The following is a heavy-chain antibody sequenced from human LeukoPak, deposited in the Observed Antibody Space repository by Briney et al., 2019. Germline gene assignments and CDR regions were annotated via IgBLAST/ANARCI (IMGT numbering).Heavy chain of an antibody. V-gene: IGHV3-11*01. D-gene: IGHD2-15*01. J-gene: IGHJ5*02. CDR1: GFTFSDYY. CDR2: ISSSGSTI. Sequence: GGSLRLSCAASGFTFSDYYMSWIRQAPGKGLEWVSYISSSGSTIYYADSVKGRFTISRDNAKNSLYLQMNSLRAEDTAVYYCARDPTVVAATGVGFDPWGQGTLVTVSS. CDR3: ARDPTVVAATGVGFDP.